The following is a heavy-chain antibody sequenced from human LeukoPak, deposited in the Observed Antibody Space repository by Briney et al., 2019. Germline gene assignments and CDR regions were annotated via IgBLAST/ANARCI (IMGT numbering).Heavy chain of an antibody. Sequence: PGGSLRLSCAASGFTFSSYSMNWVRQAPGKGLEWVSSISSSSSYIYYADSVKGRFTISRDNAKNSLYLQMNSLRAEDTAVYYWAREPPHGDPPYGMDVWGQGTTVTASS. CDR2: ISSSSSYI. CDR3: AREPPHGDPPYGMDV. V-gene: IGHV3-21*01. J-gene: IGHJ6*02. CDR1: GFTFSSYS. D-gene: IGHD4-17*01.